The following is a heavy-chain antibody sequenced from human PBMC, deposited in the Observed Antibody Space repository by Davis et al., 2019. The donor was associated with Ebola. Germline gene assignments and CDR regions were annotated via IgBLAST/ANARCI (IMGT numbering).Heavy chain of an antibody. CDR3: TGTTVVNDY. CDR1: GFTFSGSA. J-gene: IGHJ4*02. D-gene: IGHD4-23*01. Sequence: GESLKISCAASGFTFSGSAMHWVRQASGKGLEWVGRIRSKANSYATAYAASVKGRSTISRDDSKNTAYLQMNSLKTEDTAVYYCTGTTVVNDYWGQGTLVTVSS. CDR2: IRSKANSYAT. V-gene: IGHV3-73*01.